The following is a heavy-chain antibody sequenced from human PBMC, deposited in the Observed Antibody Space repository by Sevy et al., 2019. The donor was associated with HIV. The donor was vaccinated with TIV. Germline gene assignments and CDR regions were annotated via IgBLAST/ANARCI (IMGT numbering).Heavy chain of an antibody. V-gene: IGHV3-11*06. J-gene: IGHJ4*02. CDR2: ISSRRSYT. CDR1: GFTFSDYY. D-gene: IGHD1-26*01. Sequence: GGSLRLPCAASGFTFSDYYMTWIRQAPGKGLEWISYISSRRSYTNYADSVKGRFTISRDNAKNSLYLQMNSLRAEDAAVYYCARCRVVAADYYFDYWGRGTLVTVSS. CDR3: ARCRVVAADYYFDY.